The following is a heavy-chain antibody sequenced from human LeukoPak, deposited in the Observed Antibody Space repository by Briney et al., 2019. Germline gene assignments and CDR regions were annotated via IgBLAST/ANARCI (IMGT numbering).Heavy chain of an antibody. CDR2: ISGSGGST. V-gene: IGHV3-23*01. J-gene: IGHJ4*02. CDR3: ARDGCSSTSCPTRN. Sequence: GGSLRLSCAASGFTFSSYAMSWVRQAPGKGLEWVSAISGSGGSTYYADSVKGRFTISRDNSKNTLYLQMNSLRAEDTVVYYCARDGCSSTSCPTRNWGQGTLVTVSS. D-gene: IGHD2-2*01. CDR1: GFTFSSYA.